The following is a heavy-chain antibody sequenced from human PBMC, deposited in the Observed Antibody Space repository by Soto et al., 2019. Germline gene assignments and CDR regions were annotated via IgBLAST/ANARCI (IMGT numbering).Heavy chain of an antibody. V-gene: IGHV4-59*08. CDR2: IYYSGST. Sequence: PSETLSLTCTVSGGSISSYYWSWIRQPPGKGLEWIGYIYYSGSTNYNPSLKSRVTISVDTSKNQFSLKLSSVTAADTAVYYCASWPIVVIPAAIRPRKNYMDVWGKGTTVTVSS. J-gene: IGHJ6*03. CDR1: GGSISSYY. CDR3: ASWPIVVIPAAIRPRKNYMDV. D-gene: IGHD2-2*01.